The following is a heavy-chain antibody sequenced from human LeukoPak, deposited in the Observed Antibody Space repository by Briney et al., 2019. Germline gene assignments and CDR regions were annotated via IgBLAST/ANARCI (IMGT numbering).Heavy chain of an antibody. CDR3: ARSLRRSAFDI. J-gene: IGHJ3*02. D-gene: IGHD3-16*01. CDR1: GYSFTSHW. V-gene: IGHV5-51*01. CDR2: IYPGDSDT. Sequence: GESLKISCKGSGYSFTSHWIGWVRQMPGKGLEWVGIIYPGDSDTRYNPSFQGQVTISADKSIDTAYLQWSSLKASDTGVYYCARSLRRSAFDIWGQGTMVTVSS.